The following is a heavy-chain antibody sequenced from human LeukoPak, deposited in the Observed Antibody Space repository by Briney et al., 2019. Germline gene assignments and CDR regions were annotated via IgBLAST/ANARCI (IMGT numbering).Heavy chain of an antibody. Sequence: GGSLRLSCAASGFTFSAYYMSWIRQAPGKGLEWVSYISSSGSTIYYADSVKGRFTISRDNAKNSLYLQMNSLRAEDTAVYYCASGGYSSSFGYYYYYMYVWGKGTTVTVSS. CDR1: GFTFSAYY. D-gene: IGHD6-6*01. CDR2: ISSSGSTI. V-gene: IGHV3-11*01. J-gene: IGHJ6*03. CDR3: ASGGYSSSFGYYYYYMYV.